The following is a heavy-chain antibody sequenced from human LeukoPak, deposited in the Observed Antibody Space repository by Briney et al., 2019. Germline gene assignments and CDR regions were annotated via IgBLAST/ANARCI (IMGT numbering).Heavy chain of an antibody. CDR2: IYHSGST. D-gene: IGHD2-2*02. Sequence: PSQTLSLTCTVSGGSISSGGYYWSWIRQPPGKGLEWIGCIYHSGSTYYNPSLKSRVTISVDRSKNQFSLKLSSVTAADTAVYYCARSLAGAGTPIVEVPAAIDYWGQGTLVTVSS. J-gene: IGHJ4*02. V-gene: IGHV4-30-2*01. CDR3: ARSLAGAGTPIVEVPAAIDY. CDR1: GGSISSGGYY.